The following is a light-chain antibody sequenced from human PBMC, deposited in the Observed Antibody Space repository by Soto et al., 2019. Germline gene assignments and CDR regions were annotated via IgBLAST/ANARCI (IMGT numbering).Light chain of an antibody. CDR1: QTVRNNY. V-gene: IGKV3-20*01. CDR2: DAS. J-gene: IGKJ1*01. Sequence: MMMTQSPGTLSLSPGERATLSCRASQTVRNNYLAWYQQKPGQAPRLLIYDASSRATGIPDRFSGGGSGTDFTLTISRLEPEDFAVYYCQQYGSSGTFGQGTKVDIK. CDR3: QQYGSSGT.